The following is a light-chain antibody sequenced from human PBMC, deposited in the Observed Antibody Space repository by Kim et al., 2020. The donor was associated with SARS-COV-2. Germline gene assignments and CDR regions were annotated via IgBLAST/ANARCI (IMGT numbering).Light chain of an antibody. CDR1: QGITNF. CDR3: QKYNSAPLT. J-gene: IGKJ4*01. CDR2: AAS. Sequence: SASVGSRVPITCRASQGITNFLAWYQQKPGKMPNLLIYAASTLQSGVPSRFSGSGSETDFTLTISSLQPEDVATYYCQKYNSAPLTFGGGTKLEI. V-gene: IGKV1-27*01.